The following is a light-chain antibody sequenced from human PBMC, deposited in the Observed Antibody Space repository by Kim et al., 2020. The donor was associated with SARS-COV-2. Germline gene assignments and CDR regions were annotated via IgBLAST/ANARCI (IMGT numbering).Light chain of an antibody. CDR3: NSRDSNDNVV. J-gene: IGLJ2*01. CDR2: GNN. Sequence: SSELTLDPAVSVALGQTVRITCQGDSLRSYYATWYQQKPGQAPIVVIYGNNNRPSGIPDRFSGSSSGNTASLTITGTQAGDEADYYCNSRDSNDNVVFGG. CDR1: SLRSYY. V-gene: IGLV3-19*01.